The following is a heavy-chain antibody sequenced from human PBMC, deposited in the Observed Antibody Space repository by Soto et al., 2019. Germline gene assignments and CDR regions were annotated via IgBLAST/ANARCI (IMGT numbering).Heavy chain of an antibody. J-gene: IGHJ5*02. CDR2: IIPIFGTA. Sequence: PVKVSCPSSGGTFSSYAISWVRQAPGQGLEWMGGIIPIFGTANYAQKFQGRVTITADESTSTAYMELSSLRSEDTAVYYCARDPKYYSDSSGYGAGAWGKGTLGTVS. V-gene: IGHV1-69*13. CDR1: GGTFSSYA. D-gene: IGHD3-22*01. CDR3: ARDPKYYSDSSGYGAGA.